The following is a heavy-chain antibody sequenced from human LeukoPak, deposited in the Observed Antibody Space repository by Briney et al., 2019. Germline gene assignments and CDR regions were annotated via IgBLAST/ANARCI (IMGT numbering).Heavy chain of an antibody. CDR2: INSDGSST. CDR3: AREGRGGYYGFDY. V-gene: IGHV3-74*01. D-gene: IGHD3-3*01. CDR1: GFTFSSSW. J-gene: IGHJ4*02. Sequence: PGGSLRLSCAASGFTFSSSWMHWVRQAPGKGLVWVSRINSDGSSTNYADSVKGRFTISRDNAQNTLYLQMNSLRAEDTAVCYCAREGRGGYYGFDYWGQGTLVTVSS.